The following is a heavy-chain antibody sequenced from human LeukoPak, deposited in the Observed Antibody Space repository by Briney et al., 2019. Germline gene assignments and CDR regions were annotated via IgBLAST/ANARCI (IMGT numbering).Heavy chain of an antibody. D-gene: IGHD3-22*01. V-gene: IGHV3-23*01. Sequence: GGSLRLSCAASGFTFRSYAMTWVRQAPGKGLKWVSAISGSGGSTYYAASVKGRFTISRDNSKNTLYLQMNSLRAEDTAVYYCAKRGYHYDSSGYYWLDYWGQGTLVTVSS. J-gene: IGHJ4*02. CDR1: GFTFRSYA. CDR3: AKRGYHYDSSGYYWLDY. CDR2: ISGSGGST.